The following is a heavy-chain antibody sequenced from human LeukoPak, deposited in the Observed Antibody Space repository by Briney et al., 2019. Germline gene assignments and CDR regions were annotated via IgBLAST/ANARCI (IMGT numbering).Heavy chain of an antibody. J-gene: IGHJ4*02. CDR1: GYTFTSYD. Sequence: GASVKVSCKASGYTFTSYDINWVRQATGQGLEWMGWMNPNSGNTGYAQKFQGRVTITRNTSISTVYMELSSLRSEDTAVYYCARPYCSSTSCRSYFDYWGQGTLVTVSS. CDR3: ARPYCSSTSCRSYFDY. CDR2: MNPNSGNT. V-gene: IGHV1-8*03. D-gene: IGHD2-2*01.